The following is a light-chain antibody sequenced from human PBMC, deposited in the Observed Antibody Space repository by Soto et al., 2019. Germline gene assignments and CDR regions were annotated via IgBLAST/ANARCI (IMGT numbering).Light chain of an antibody. CDR3: QEYNSYPYS. Sequence: DIQMTQSPSTLSASVGDSVTITCRASQSISSWLAWYQQKPGKAPKLLIYDASSLESGVPSRFSGSGSGTEFTLTFSSLQPDDVAAYYCQEYNSYPYSFGQGTKLEIK. CDR2: DAS. V-gene: IGKV1-5*01. CDR1: QSISSW. J-gene: IGKJ2*01.